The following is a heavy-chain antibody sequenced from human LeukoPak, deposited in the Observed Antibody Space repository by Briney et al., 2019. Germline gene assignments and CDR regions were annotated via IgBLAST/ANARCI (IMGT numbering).Heavy chain of an antibody. D-gene: IGHD3-22*01. CDR3: ARAWVPYYYDSSGYRDAAVEYFQH. V-gene: IGHV4-61*08. CDR2: IYYSGST. J-gene: IGHJ1*01. Sequence: SQTLSLTCTVSGGSISSGGYYWSWIRQHPGKGLEWIGYIYYSGSTNYNPSLKSRVTISVDTSKNQFSLKLSSVTAADTAVYYCARAWVPYYYDSSGYRDAAVEYFQHWGQGTLVTVSS. CDR1: GGSISSGGYY.